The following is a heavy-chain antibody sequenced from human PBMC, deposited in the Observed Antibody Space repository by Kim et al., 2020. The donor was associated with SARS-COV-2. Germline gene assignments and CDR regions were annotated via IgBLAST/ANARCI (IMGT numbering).Heavy chain of an antibody. D-gene: IGHD3-3*01. CDR2: IKSKTDGGTT. V-gene: IGHV3-15*01. J-gene: IGHJ6*02. Sequence: GGSLRLSCAASGFTFSNAWMSWVRQAPGKGLEWVGRIKSKTDGGTTDYAAPVKGRFTISRDDSKNTLYLQMNSLKTEDTAVYYCTTCITIFGAHVYYYGMDVWGQGTTVTVSS. CDR3: TTCITIFGAHVYYYGMDV. CDR1: GFTFSNAW.